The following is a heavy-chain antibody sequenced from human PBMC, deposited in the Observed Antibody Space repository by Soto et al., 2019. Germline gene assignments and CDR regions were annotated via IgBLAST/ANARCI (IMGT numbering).Heavy chain of an antibody. J-gene: IGHJ5*02. Sequence: QTGGSLRLSCGASGFAFSNYWMHWVRQVPGRGLVWVSRINGDGSDIKYADSVKGRFTISRDNAKNTLYLQMNSLRAEDTAVYYCARDQTTGDWFDAWGQGTLVTVS. D-gene: IGHD4-17*01. CDR2: INGDGSDI. CDR1: GFAFSNYW. CDR3: ARDQTTGDWFDA. V-gene: IGHV3-74*03.